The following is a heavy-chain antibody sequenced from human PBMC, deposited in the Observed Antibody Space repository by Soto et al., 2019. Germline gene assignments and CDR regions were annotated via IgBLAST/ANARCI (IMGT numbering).Heavy chain of an antibody. CDR1: GYTFTSYG. D-gene: IGHD2-15*01. V-gene: IGHV1-18*01. CDR2: ISAYNGNT. CDR3: ARETRYCSGGSCYSYFDY. Sequence: GASVKVSCKASGYTFTSYGISWVRQAPGQGLEWMGWISAYNGNTNYAQKLQGRVTMTTDTSTSTAYMELRSLRSDDTAVYYCARETRYCSGGSCYSYFDYWGQGTLVTVSS. J-gene: IGHJ4*02.